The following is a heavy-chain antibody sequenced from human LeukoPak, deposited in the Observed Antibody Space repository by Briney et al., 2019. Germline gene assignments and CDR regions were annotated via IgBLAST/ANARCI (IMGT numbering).Heavy chain of an antibody. CDR2: INPSAGST. V-gene: IGHV1-46*01. CDR3: ARGRLLWSGELASYFHH. J-gene: IGHJ1*01. D-gene: IGHD3-10*01. Sequence: ASVKVSCKASGYTFTSYYIHWVRQAPEQGLEWMGIINPSAGSTSYAQNFQGRVTMTRDTSTSTVYMELSSLRSEDTAVYYRARGRLLWSGELASYFHHWGQGSLVTVSS. CDR1: GYTFTSYY.